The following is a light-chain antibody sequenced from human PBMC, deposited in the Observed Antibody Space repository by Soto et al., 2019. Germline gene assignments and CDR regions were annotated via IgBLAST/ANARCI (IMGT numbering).Light chain of an antibody. CDR1: QSVSSY. V-gene: IGKV3-11*01. CDR3: QQYNNWPPT. J-gene: IGKJ4*01. Sequence: EIVLTQSPATLSLSPGERATLSCRASQSVSSYLAWYQQNPGQAPRLLIYDASNRATGIPARFSGSGSGTEFTLTISSLQSEDFAVYYCQQYNNWPPTFGGGTKV. CDR2: DAS.